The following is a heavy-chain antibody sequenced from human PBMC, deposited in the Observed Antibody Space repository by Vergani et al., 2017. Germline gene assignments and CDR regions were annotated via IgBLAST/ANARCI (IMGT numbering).Heavy chain of an antibody. Sequence: QVQLVQSGAEVKKPGASVKVSCKASGYTFTGYYMHWVRQAPGQGLEWMGWINPNSGGTNYAQKFQGRVTMTRDKSISTAYMELSRLRSDDTAVYYCATEEVVPAAMLPSGDYYYDGMDVWGQGTTVTVSS. J-gene: IGHJ6*02. V-gene: IGHV1-2*02. D-gene: IGHD2-2*01. CDR1: GYTFTGYY. CDR2: INPNSGGT. CDR3: ATEEVVPAAMLPSGDYYYDGMDV.